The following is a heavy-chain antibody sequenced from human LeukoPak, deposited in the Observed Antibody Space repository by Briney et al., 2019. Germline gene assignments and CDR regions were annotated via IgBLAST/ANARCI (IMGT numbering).Heavy chain of an antibody. J-gene: IGHJ4*02. CDR3: ARDQEALDY. CDR2: IYPRDGST. CDR1: GYSFTSNY. Sequence: ASVNVSCKASGYSFTSNYIHWVRQAPGQGLEWMGMIYPRDGSTSYAQKFQGRVTVTRDTSTSTVHMELSGLRSEGTAVYYCARDQEALDYWGQGTLVIVSS. V-gene: IGHV1-46*01.